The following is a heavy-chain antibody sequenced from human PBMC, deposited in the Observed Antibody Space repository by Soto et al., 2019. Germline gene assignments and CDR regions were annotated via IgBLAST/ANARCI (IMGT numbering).Heavy chain of an antibody. CDR2: IWYDGSKI. CDR1: GFTFSSYG. D-gene: IGHD6-13*01. Sequence: QVPLVQSGGGVVQPGGSLRLSCAASGFTFSSYGMHWVRQAPGKGLEWVAVIWYDGSKIYYADSVKGRFTISRDNSKSTLYLQMNSLSAEDTAVYYCARPLEQHQLGFGMDVWGQGSPVTVSS. V-gene: IGHV3-33*01. J-gene: IGHJ6*01. CDR3: ARPLEQHQLGFGMDV.